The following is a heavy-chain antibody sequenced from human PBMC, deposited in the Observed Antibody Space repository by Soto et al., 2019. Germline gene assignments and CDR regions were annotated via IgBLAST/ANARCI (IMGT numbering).Heavy chain of an antibody. CDR2: INPNTSVT. CDR1: GYTFTGYY. J-gene: IGHJ4*02. Sequence: ASVKVSCKASGYTFTGYYMHWVRQAPGQGLEWMGWINPNTSVTNYAQKFRGRVTMTRDTSVSTASMELSSMSSDDTAVYYCARDRGLSSGTDFDYWGQGTLVTVSS. V-gene: IGHV1-2*02. D-gene: IGHD6-6*01. CDR3: ARDRGLSSGTDFDY.